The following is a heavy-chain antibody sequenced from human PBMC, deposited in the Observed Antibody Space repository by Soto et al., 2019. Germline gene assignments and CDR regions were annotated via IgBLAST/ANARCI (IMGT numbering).Heavy chain of an antibody. J-gene: IGHJ4*02. D-gene: IGHD6-13*01. CDR3: AREQQLVLSPHFDY. V-gene: IGHV1-46*03. CDR1: RYTFTSYY. CDR2: INPSGGST. Sequence: QVQLVQSGAEVKKPGASVKVSCKASRYTFTSYYMHWVRQAPGQGLEWLGIINPSGGSTSYARKCQGRVPMTRDTSTSTVYMEMSSLRSEDTAVYYCAREQQLVLSPHFDYWGQGTLVTVSS.